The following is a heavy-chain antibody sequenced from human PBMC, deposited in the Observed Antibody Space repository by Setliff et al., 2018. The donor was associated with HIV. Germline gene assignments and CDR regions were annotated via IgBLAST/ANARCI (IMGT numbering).Heavy chain of an antibody. CDR2: INHRGST. CDR1: GESFSGYY. CDR3: ARVFRNLPDY. V-gene: IGHV4-34*01. D-gene: IGHD1-1*01. J-gene: IGHJ4*02. Sequence: SETLSLTCAVYGESFSGYYWNWIRQPPGKGLEWIGEINHRGSTNYNPSLKSRVTMSVDTSKNQLSLHLTSVTPEDTAVYYCARVFRNLPDYWGQGTLVTVSS.